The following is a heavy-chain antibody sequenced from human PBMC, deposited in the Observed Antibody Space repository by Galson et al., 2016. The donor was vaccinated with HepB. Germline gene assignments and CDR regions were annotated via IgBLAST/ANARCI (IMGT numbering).Heavy chain of an antibody. J-gene: IGHJ6*02. CDR2: ISSSGKYI. Sequence: SLRLPCAASGFSFGFYSMNWVRQAPGKGLEWVPSISSSGKYIYYADSVKGRFTISRDNAKNSLYLQMNSLRAEDTAVYYCARDQNYYYGMDVWGQGTTVTVSS. CDR1: GFSFGFYS. V-gene: IGHV3-21*01. D-gene: IGHD2/OR15-2a*01. CDR3: ARDQNYYYGMDV.